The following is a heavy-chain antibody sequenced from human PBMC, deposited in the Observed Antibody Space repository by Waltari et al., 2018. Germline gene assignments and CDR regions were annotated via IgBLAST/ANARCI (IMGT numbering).Heavy chain of an antibody. CDR1: GFTFSRYW. J-gene: IGHJ6*03. V-gene: IGHV3-74*01. D-gene: IGHD3-22*01. CDR2: INRDGSGK. CDR3: AREPSPDSSGYFYYYMDV. Sequence: EVQLVESGGGLVQPGGSLRLSCAASGFTFSRYWMHWVRQAPGKGLVWISRINRDGSGKIYADSGKGRFTISRDNAKNTLYLQLNSLRVEDTAVYYCAREPSPDSSGYFYYYMDVWGKGTTVTVSS.